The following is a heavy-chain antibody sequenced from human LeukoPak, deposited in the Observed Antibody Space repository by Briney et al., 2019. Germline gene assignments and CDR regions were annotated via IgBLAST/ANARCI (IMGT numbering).Heavy chain of an antibody. Sequence: GGSLRLSCAASGFTCSNAWMSWVRQAPGKGLEWVGRIKSKTDGGTTDYAAPVKGRFTISRDDSKNTLYLQMNSLKTEDTAVYYCTTAIYYDSSGFPYYFDYWGQGTLVTVSS. CDR2: IKSKTDGGTT. D-gene: IGHD3-22*01. CDR1: GFTCSNAW. CDR3: TTAIYYDSSGFPYYFDY. V-gene: IGHV3-15*01. J-gene: IGHJ4*02.